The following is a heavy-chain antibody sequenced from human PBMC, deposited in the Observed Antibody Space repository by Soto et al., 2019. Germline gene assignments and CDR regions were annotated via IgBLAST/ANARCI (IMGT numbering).Heavy chain of an antibody. CDR3: SRDLGGGWLRYTFDL. V-gene: IGHV1-46*01. CDR2: INPSGGRT. Sequence: QVQLVQSGAEVRKPGASVKVACKASGYTFTSNCVHWVRQAPGHGLEWMGVINPSGGRTSYAQKFQGRITLTTDTSASTVYMDLSSLRSEDSAMYYCSRDLGGGWLRYTFDLWGQGSLVTVSS. D-gene: IGHD5-12*01. CDR1: GYTFTSNC. J-gene: IGHJ4*02.